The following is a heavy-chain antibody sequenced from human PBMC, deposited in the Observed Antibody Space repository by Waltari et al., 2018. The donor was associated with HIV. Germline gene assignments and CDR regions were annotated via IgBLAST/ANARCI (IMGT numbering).Heavy chain of an antibody. V-gene: IGHV4-34*10. CDR2: VGGWGPT. CDR3: ARIISQVWGTLDL. D-gene: IGHD7-27*01. Sequence: WGPGLVKPSEPLKVNCSVYDATSSAVYWAWVRLSPGRGLEWIGAVGGWGPTQTNPSFKGRLTLSVDKSMGHYSLTLTKVTAADTATYFFARIISQVWGTLDLWSQGTHVRVSS. CDR1: DATSSAVY. J-gene: IGHJ3*01.